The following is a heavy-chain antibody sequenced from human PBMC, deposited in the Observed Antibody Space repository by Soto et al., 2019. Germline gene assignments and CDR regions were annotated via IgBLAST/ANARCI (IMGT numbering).Heavy chain of an antibody. D-gene: IGHD2-2*01. Sequence: QVQLQESGPGLVKPSGTLSLTCAVSGDSISNSRWWTWVRQPPGKGLEWIGDIFHSGDTNYNPALKSRVFISVDKSQNQFSLKLSSVTAADTAVYYCAYATGWYRHDVWGQGTVVTVSS. V-gene: IGHV4-4*02. CDR1: GDSISNSRW. CDR2: IFHSGDT. J-gene: IGHJ3*01. CDR3: AYATGWYRHDV.